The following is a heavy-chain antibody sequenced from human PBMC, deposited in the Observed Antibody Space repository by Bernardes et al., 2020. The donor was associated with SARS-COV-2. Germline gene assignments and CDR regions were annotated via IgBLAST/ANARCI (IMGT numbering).Heavy chain of an antibody. D-gene: IGHD2-2*01. Sequence: GGSLRLSCAASGFTFSSYWMSWVRQAPGKGLEWVANIKQDGIEKYYVDSVKGRFTISRDNAKNSLYLQMNSLRAEDTAVYYCARDRFWVVVPAATVLDYWGQGTLVTVSS. CDR2: IKQDGIEK. V-gene: IGHV3-7*03. CDR1: GFTFSSYW. CDR3: ARDRFWVVVPAATVLDY. J-gene: IGHJ4*02.